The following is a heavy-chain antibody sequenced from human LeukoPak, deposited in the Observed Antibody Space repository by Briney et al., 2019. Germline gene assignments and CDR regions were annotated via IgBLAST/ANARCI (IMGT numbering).Heavy chain of an antibody. V-gene: IGHV3-74*01. CDR3: ASGGRVGDIFDI. Sequence: PGGSLRLSCAASGFTFSTNWMYWVRQAPGKGLVWVLRINSDGRSIGYADSVKGRFTISRDNAYNTLYLQMNSLRAEDTALYYCASGGRVGDIFDIWGQGTMVRVSS. D-gene: IGHD2-15*01. J-gene: IGHJ3*02. CDR1: GFTFSTNW. CDR2: INSDGRSI.